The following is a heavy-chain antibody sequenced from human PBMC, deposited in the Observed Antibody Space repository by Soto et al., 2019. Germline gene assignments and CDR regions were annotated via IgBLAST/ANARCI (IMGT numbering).Heavy chain of an antibody. CDR3: ARVDCVGGTCYSLAGSFYYYMDV. Sequence: EVQLVESGGGLVQPGGSLRLSCAASGFTFSNYWMYWVRQAPGKGLVWVSRINSDGSVSSYADSVKGRLTISRDNVKNHVYLQMDRLRAEDTAVYYCARVDCVGGTCYSLAGSFYYYMDVWGKGTTVTVFS. CDR2: INSDGSVS. J-gene: IGHJ6*03. D-gene: IGHD2-15*01. CDR1: GFTFSNYW. V-gene: IGHV3-74*01.